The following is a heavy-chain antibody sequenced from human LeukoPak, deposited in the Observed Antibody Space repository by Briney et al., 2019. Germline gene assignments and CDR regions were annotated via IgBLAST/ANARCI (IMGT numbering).Heavy chain of an antibody. CDR3: AKNGPVPGIFRAFDH. J-gene: IGHJ4*02. CDR2: ISNSGESP. Sequence: GGSLRLSCAASGFTFTTYGMSWVRQAPGKGLEWVSSISNSGESPYYADSVQGRFTVSRDNSKNTLYLQMNSLRAEDTAVYFCAKNGPVPGIFRAFDHWGQGTLVTVSS. V-gene: IGHV3-23*01. CDR1: GFTFTTYG. D-gene: IGHD6-19*01.